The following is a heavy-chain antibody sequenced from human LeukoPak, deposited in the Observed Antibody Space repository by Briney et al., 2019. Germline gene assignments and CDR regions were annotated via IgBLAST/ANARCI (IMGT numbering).Heavy chain of an antibody. Sequence: HTGGSLRLSCAASGFTFSSYAMSWVRQAPGKGLEWVSAISGSGGSTYYADSVKGRFTISRDNSKNTLYLQMNSLRAEDTAVYYCAKDGEVIAATTFDYWGQGTLVTVSS. V-gene: IGHV3-23*01. CDR3: AKDGEVIAATTFDY. J-gene: IGHJ4*02. CDR1: GFTFSSYA. D-gene: IGHD5-12*01. CDR2: ISGSGGST.